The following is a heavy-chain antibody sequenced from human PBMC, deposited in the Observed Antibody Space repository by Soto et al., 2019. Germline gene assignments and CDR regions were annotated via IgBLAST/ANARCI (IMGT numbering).Heavy chain of an antibody. D-gene: IGHD2-15*01. CDR3: ARVPVDCSGGSCYLNYFDY. V-gene: IGHV4-31*03. CDR1: GGSISRGGYL. J-gene: IGHJ4*02. Sequence: SETLSLPCTVSGGSISRGGYLWCWVRPHPGKGPEWIGYIYYSGSTYYNPSLKSRVTISVDTSKNQFSLKLSSVTAADTAVYYCARVPVDCSGGSCYLNYFDYWGQGTLVTVSS. CDR2: IYYSGST.